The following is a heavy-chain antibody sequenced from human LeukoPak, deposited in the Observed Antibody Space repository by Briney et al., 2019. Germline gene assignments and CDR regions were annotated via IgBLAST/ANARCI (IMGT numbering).Heavy chain of an antibody. CDR3: ARGPGITVFGGQGDY. J-gene: IGHJ4*02. CDR2: INRSGGST. D-gene: IGHD3-3*01. V-gene: IGHV1-46*01. Sequence: ASVKVSCKASGYTFTSCYMHWVRQAPGPGLEWLGIINRSGGSTSYAQKFQGRVNMTPETSTNTAYMELRSLRSDGPAVYYCARGPGITVFGGQGDYWGQGTLVTVSP. CDR1: GYTFTSCY.